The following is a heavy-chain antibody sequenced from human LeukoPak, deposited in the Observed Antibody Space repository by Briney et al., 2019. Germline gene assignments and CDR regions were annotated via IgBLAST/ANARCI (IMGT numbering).Heavy chain of an antibody. Sequence: GGPLRLSCAASGFTVSHNYMSWVRQAPGKGLEWVSVIYSGGSTNYADSVKGRFTISRDNSKNTLYLQMNSLRAEDTAVYYCARDLSGPLDYWGQGTLVTVSS. J-gene: IGHJ4*02. CDR2: IYSGGST. D-gene: IGHD5-12*01. CDR3: ARDLSGPLDY. V-gene: IGHV3-66*01. CDR1: GFTVSHNY.